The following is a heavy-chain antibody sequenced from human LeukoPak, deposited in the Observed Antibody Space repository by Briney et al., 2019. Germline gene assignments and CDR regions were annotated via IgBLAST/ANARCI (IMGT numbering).Heavy chain of an antibody. D-gene: IGHD3-10*01. Sequence: GASVKVSCKASGYTFTSYGISWVRQAPGQGLEWMGRIIPILGIANYAQKFQGRVTITADTSTDTAYMELSSLRSEDTAVYYCAYMVRGVQDAFDIWGQGAMVTVSS. CDR3: AYMVRGVQDAFDI. CDR2: IIPILGIA. V-gene: IGHV1-69*04. CDR1: GYTFTSYG. J-gene: IGHJ3*02.